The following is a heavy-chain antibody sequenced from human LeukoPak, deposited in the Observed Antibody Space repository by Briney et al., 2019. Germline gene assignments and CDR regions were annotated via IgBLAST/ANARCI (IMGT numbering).Heavy chain of an antibody. CDR2: MSGGGGST. CDR1: GFTFSTYA. V-gene: IGHV3-23*01. Sequence: GGSLRLSCAASGFTFSTYAMSWIRQAPGKGLEWVSVMSGGGGSTYYAGSLKGRFTISRDNSKNTLYLQMNSLRAEDTAIYYCAKDRGSSGWYYFDYWGQGTLVTVSS. J-gene: IGHJ4*02. CDR3: AKDRGSSGWYYFDY. D-gene: IGHD6-19*01.